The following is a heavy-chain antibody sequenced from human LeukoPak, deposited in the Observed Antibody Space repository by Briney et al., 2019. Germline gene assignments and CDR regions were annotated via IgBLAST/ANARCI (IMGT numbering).Heavy chain of an antibody. V-gene: IGHV3-53*01. CDR1: GFTVSSNY. D-gene: IGHD3-16*01. CDR2: IYSGGST. Sequence: AGGSLRLSCAASGFTVSSNYMSWVRQATGKGVEWVSVIYSGGSTYYADSVKGRFTISRDNSKNTLYLQMNSLRAEDTAVYYCARVPSWDYYYYMDVWGKGTTVSVSS. J-gene: IGHJ6*03. CDR3: ARVPSWDYYYYMDV.